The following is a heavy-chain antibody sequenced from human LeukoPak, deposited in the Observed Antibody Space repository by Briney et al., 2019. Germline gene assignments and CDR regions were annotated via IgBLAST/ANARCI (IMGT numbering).Heavy chain of an antibody. D-gene: IGHD6-19*01. CDR1: GFTFSSYG. CDR2: IWYDGSNK. CDR3: ARDSSGRLYYFDY. Sequence: GRSLRLSCAASGFTFSSYGMHWVRQAPGKGLEWVAVIWYDGSNKYYADSVKGRFTISRDNSKNTLYLQMNSLRAEDTAVYYCARDSSGRLYYFDYWGQGTLVTVSP. V-gene: IGHV3-33*01. J-gene: IGHJ4*02.